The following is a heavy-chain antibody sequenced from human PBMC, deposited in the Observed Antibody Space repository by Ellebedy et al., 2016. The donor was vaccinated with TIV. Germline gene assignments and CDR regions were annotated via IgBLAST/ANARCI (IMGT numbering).Heavy chain of an antibody. CDR2: IDWDADK. V-gene: IGHV2-70*04. J-gene: IGHJ4*02. D-gene: IGHD6-6*01. CDR3: ARTQYSSSRKFDY. Sequence: SGPTLVKPTQTLTLTCTFSGFSLSTSGMRVSWIRQPPGKALEWPARIDWDADKFYSTSLKTRLTISKATSKNQVVLTMTNMDPVDTATYYCARTQYSSSRKFDYWGQGTLVTVSS. CDR1: GFSLSTSGMR.